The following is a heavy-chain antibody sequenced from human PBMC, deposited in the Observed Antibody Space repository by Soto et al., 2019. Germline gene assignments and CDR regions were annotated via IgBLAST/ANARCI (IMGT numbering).Heavy chain of an antibody. CDR3: VRSFFYDNTAYRSYDAFDI. D-gene: IGHD3-22*01. V-gene: IGHV4-4*07. J-gene: IGHJ3*02. Sequence: SETLSLTCTVSGGSISSYYWSWIRQPAGKGLEWIGRVFTSGNTNDNPSLQSRVTMSVDTSKNQFSLKLSSVTAADTAAYYCVRSFFYDNTAYRSYDAFDIWGQGTMVTVSS. CDR1: GGSISSYY. CDR2: VFTSGNT.